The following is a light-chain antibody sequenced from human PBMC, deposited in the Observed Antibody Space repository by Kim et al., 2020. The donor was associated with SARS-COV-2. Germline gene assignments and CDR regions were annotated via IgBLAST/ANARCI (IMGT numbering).Light chain of an antibody. CDR1: INNVGNEG. J-gene: IGLJ3*02. Sequence: PTTTLTCSGNINNVGNEGAAWLQHHQGHPPKLLFYRSNSRPSGISERFSASRSGSTASLTITGIQPEDEADYYCSAWDSSLSAWVFGEGTQLTVL. CDR3: SAWDSSLSAWV. CDR2: RSN. V-gene: IGLV10-54*01.